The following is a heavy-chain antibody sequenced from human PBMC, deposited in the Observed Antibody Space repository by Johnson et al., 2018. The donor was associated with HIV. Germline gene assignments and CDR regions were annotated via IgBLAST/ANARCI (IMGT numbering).Heavy chain of an antibody. CDR1: GFTFSNYG. D-gene: IGHD2-8*02. J-gene: IGHJ3*01. CDR2: VWYDGGNK. Sequence: QVQLVESGGGVVQPGRSLRLSCVASGFTFSNYGMHWVRQAPGKGLEWVALVWYDGGNKYYADSVKGRFTIFRDNSENTLYLQMNSLRAEDTAVYFCSKDRPSWWFDALDLWGQGKMVTVSS. CDR3: SKDRPSWWFDALDL. V-gene: IGHV3-33*06.